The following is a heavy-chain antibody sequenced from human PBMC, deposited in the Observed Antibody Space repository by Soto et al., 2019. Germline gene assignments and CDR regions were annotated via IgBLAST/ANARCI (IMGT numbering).Heavy chain of an antibody. D-gene: IGHD6-6*01. J-gene: IGHJ6*02. CDR1: GGSISSSSYY. V-gene: IGHV4-39*01. Sequence: SETLSLTCTVSGGSISSSSYYWGWIRQPPGKGLEWIGSIYYSGSTYYNPSLKSRVTISVDTSKNQFSLKLSSVTAADTAVYYCARTDIEYSSSKAYYYYYGMDVWGQGTTVTVSS. CDR3: ARTDIEYSSSKAYYYYYGMDV. CDR2: IYYSGST.